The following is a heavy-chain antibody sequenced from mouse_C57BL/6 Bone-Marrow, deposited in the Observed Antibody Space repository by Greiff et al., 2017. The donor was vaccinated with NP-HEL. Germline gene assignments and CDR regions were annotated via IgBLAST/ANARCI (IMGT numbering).Heavy chain of an antibody. V-gene: IGHV5-4*01. J-gene: IGHJ1*03. CDR2: ISDGGSYT. CDR3: AREEGGV. Sequence: DVHLVESGGGLVKPGGSLKLSCAASGFTFSSYAMSWVRQTPEKRLEWVATISDGGSYTYYPDNVKGRFTISRDNAKNNLYLQMSHLKSEDTAMYYCAREEGGVWGTGTTVTVSS. CDR1: GFTFSSYA.